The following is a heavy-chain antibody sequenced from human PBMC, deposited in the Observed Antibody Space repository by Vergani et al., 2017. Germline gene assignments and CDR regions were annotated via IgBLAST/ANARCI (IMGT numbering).Heavy chain of an antibody. CDR3: ARSRRYYGAGSPDY. V-gene: IGHV4-59*02. J-gene: IGHJ4*02. CDR2: VSFRGDT. CDR1: GASVNSYY. D-gene: IGHD3-10*01. Sequence: QVQLQESGPGLVKPSETLSLTCTVSGASVNSYYWRWIRQHPGKGLEWMGYVSFRGDTLYDPSVKGRMTISLNTSSNQFSLYLTSVTAADTAVYYCARSRRYYGAGSPDYWGQGTLVTVSS.